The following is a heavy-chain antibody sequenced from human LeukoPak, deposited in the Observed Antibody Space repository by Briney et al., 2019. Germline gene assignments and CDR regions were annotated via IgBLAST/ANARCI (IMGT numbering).Heavy chain of an antibody. Sequence: SETLSLTCTVSGGSISTYYWSWIRQSAGKGLEWSGRIHTSVSTDYNPSLRSRVTMSVDTSKNQFSLKVSSVTAADTGIYYCARAPEFSSGWLLDCWGQGSLVTVSS. CDR2: IHTSVST. CDR1: GGSISTYY. V-gene: IGHV4-4*07. D-gene: IGHD6-19*01. J-gene: IGHJ4*02. CDR3: ARAPEFSSGWLLDC.